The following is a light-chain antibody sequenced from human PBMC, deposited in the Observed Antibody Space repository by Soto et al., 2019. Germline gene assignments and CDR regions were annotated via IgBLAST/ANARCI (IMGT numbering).Light chain of an antibody. Sequence: DIQLTQSPSSLSASVADRVTITSRASQSISSYLNWYQQKPGKAPKLLIYAASSLQSGVPSRFSGSGSGTDLTLTISSMQPEDFATYYCQQSYSTPWTFGQGTKVDIK. J-gene: IGKJ1*01. V-gene: IGKV1-39*01. CDR3: QQSYSTPWT. CDR2: AAS. CDR1: QSISSY.